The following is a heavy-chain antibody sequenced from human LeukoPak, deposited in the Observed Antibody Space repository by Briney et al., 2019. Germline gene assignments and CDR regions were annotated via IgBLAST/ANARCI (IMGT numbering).Heavy chain of an antibody. V-gene: IGHV3-74*01. Sequence: PGGSLRLSCAASGFAFSNYWMHWVRQAPGKGLVLVSRINSDGSSTSYADSVKGRFTISRGNAKNTLYLQMNSLRAEDTAVYYCARENPPGLPKKALHWGQGTLVTVSS. CDR3: ARENPPGLPKKALH. CDR2: INSDGSST. J-gene: IGHJ4*02. CDR1: GFAFSNYW.